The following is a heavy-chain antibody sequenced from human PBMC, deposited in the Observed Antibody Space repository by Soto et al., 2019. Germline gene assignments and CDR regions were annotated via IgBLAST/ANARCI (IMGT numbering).Heavy chain of an antibody. V-gene: IGHV4-39*07. CDR2: INYSGIT. CDR1: GGSISTSSFY. J-gene: IGHJ4*02. D-gene: IGHD1-26*01. Sequence: PSETLSLTCTVSGGSISTSSFYCGWIRQPPGKGPEWIASINYSGITIYNPSLNGRVTISLDTSKDQFSLTITSVTAADTAVYYCARLPNIGTHPPFDYWGQGTPVTVSS. CDR3: ARLPNIGTHPPFDY.